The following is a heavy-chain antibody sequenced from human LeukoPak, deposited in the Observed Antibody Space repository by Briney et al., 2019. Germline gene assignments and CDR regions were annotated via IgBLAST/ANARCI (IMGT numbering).Heavy chain of an antibody. CDR2: ISGSGGST. CDR3: ARAVAAASAYYFDY. V-gene: IGHV3-23*01. D-gene: IGHD6-13*01. CDR1: GFTFSSYA. Sequence: PGGSLRLSCAASGFTFSSYAMSWIRQAPGKGLEWVSAISGSGGSTYYADSVKGRFTISRENAKNSLYLQMNSLRAGDTAVYYCARAVAAASAYYFDYWGQGTLVTVSS. J-gene: IGHJ4*02.